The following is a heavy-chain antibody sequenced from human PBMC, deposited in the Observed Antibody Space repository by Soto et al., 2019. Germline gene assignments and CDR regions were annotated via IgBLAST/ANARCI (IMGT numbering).Heavy chain of an antibody. D-gene: IGHD3-9*01. Sequence: PGGSLRLSCAASGFTFSSYAMHWVRQAPGKGLEWVAVISYDGSNKYYADSVKGRFTISRDNSKNTLYLQMNSLRAEDTAVYYCARAIVHFDWLFGDGMDVWGQGTTVTAP. CDR3: ARAIVHFDWLFGDGMDV. V-gene: IGHV3-30-3*01. CDR1: GFTFSSYA. CDR2: ISYDGSNK. J-gene: IGHJ6*02.